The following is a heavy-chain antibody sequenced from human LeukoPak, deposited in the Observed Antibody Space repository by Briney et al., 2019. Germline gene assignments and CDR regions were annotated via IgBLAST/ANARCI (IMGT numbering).Heavy chain of an antibody. Sequence: GGSLRLSCAAPGFTFSNAWMSWVRQAPGKGLEWVGRIKSKTDGGTTDYAAPVKGRFTISRDDSKNTLYLQMNSLKTEDTAVYYCAKEGIFRTDGGYFDYWGQGTLVTVSS. CDR3: AKEGIFRTDGGYFDY. CDR2: IKSKTDGGTT. J-gene: IGHJ4*02. D-gene: IGHD2-15*01. V-gene: IGHV3-15*01. CDR1: GFTFSNAW.